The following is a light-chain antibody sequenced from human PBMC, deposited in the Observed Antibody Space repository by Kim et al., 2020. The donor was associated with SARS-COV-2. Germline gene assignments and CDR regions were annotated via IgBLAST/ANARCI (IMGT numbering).Light chain of an antibody. J-gene: IGKJ2*01. CDR2: LGS. V-gene: IGKV2-28*01. CDR1: QSLLHSNGYNY. CDR3: MQALQTPPT. Sequence: DIVMTQSPLSLPVTXGEPASISCRSSQSLLHSNGYNYLDWYLQKPGQSPQLLIYLGSNRASGVPDGFSGSGSGTDFTLKISRVEAEDVGVYYCMQALQTPPTFGQGTKLEI.